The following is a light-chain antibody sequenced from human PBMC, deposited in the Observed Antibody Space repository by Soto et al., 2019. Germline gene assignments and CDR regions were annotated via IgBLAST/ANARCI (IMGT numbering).Light chain of an antibody. CDR2: DAS. CDR3: QQYNDWPPWT. V-gene: IGKV1-5*01. J-gene: IGKJ1*01. CDR1: QSISSW. Sequence: DIQMTQSPSTLSASVGDRVTITWRASQSISSWLAWYQQKPGKAPKLLIYDASSLESGVPSRFSGSGSGTEFTLTISSLQSEDFAIYYCQQYNDWPPWTFGQGTKVDIK.